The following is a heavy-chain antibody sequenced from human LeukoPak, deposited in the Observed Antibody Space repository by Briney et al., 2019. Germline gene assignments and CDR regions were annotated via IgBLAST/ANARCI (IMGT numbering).Heavy chain of an antibody. CDR1: GFTFSSYG. Sequence: PGGSLRLSCAASGFTFSSYGMHGVRQAPGKGLEWVAIIWYDGSNKYYADSVKGRFTISRDNSKKTLYLQMNSLRAGDTAVYYCARGAYYDSSGPIDYWGQGTLVTVSS. J-gene: IGHJ4*02. CDR3: ARGAYYDSSGPIDY. D-gene: IGHD3-22*01. CDR2: IWYDGSNK. V-gene: IGHV3-33*01.